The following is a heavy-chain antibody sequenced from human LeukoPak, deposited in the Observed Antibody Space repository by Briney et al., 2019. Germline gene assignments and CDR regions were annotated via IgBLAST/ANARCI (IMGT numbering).Heavy chain of an antibody. CDR2: IYYGGST. CDR1: GGSISSSSYY. Sequence: SETLSLTCTVSGGSISSSSYYWGWIRQPPGKGLEWIGSIYYGGSTYYNPSLKSRVTISVDTSKNQFSLKLSSVTAADTAVYYCAREAMGRGWFDPWGQGTLVTVSS. CDR3: AREAMGRGWFDP. J-gene: IGHJ5*02. V-gene: IGHV4-39*07.